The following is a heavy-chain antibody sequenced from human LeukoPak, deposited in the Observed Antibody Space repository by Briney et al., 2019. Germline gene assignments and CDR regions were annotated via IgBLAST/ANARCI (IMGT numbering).Heavy chain of an antibody. J-gene: IGHJ3*02. CDR3: ARGLGYGDERRAFDI. Sequence: SETLSLTCTVSGGSISSGGYYRSWIRQPPGKGLEWIGYIYHSGNTYYNPSLKSRVTISVDRSKNQFSLKLSSVTAAGTAVYYCARGLGYGDERRAFDIWGQGTMGTVSS. CDR2: IYHSGNT. V-gene: IGHV4-30-2*01. CDR1: GGSISSGGYY. D-gene: IGHD4-17*01.